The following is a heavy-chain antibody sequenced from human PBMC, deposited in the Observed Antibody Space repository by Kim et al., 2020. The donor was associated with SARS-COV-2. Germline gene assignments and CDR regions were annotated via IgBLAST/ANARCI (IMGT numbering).Heavy chain of an antibody. CDR2: ISSSSNT. Sequence: GGSLRLSCSASGFTFSDSYMTWIRQAPGKGLEWISYISSSSNTNYADSVKGRFTISRDNAKNSLYLQMNSLRAEETAVYYCARGYSSAWSVGYWGQGTLVTVSS. CDR3: ARGYSSAWSVGY. J-gene: IGHJ4*02. D-gene: IGHD6-19*01. V-gene: IGHV3-11*06. CDR1: GFTFSDSY.